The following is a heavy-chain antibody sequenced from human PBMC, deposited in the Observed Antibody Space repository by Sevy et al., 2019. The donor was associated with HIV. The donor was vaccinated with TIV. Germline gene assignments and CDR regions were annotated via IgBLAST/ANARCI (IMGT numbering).Heavy chain of an antibody. D-gene: IGHD3-3*01. Sequence: GGSLRLSCAASGFTFCSYSMNWVRQAPGKGLEWVSYISSSSSTIYYADSVKGRFTISRDNAKNSLYQQMNSLRDEDTAVYYCAMFAGDFWSGYYVGEYFQHWGQGTLVTVSS. CDR3: AMFAGDFWSGYYVGEYFQH. CDR1: GFTFCSYS. J-gene: IGHJ1*01. V-gene: IGHV3-48*02. CDR2: ISSSSSTI.